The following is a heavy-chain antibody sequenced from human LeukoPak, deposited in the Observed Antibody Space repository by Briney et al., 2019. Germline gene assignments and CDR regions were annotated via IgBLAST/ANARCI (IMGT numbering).Heavy chain of an antibody. J-gene: IGHJ4*02. CDR3: ARVSSGWPFDY. D-gene: IGHD6-19*01. V-gene: IGHV4-39*07. CDR2: IYHSGST. CDR1: GGSISSSSYY. Sequence: PSETLSLTCTVSGGSISSSSYYWGWIRQPPGKGLEWIGSIYHSGSTYYNPSLKSRVTISVDTSKNQFSLKLSCVTAADTAVYYCARVSSGWPFDYWGQGTLVTVSS.